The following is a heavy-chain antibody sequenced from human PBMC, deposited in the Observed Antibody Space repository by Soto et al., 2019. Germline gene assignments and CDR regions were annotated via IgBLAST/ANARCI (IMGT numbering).Heavy chain of an antibody. CDR1: GYTFTSYG. V-gene: IGHV1-18*04. CDR2: INANNGNT. Sequence: QVQLVQSGAEVKKPGDSVMVSCKASGYTFTSYGISWIRQAPGQGLEWMGWINANNGNTDYAQNFQGRVTMTTDTSTSTAYVELRNLRSDYTAVYYCATSYDSGFDPWGQVTLVSVSS. J-gene: IGHJ5*02. CDR3: ATSYDSGFDP. D-gene: IGHD5-12*01.